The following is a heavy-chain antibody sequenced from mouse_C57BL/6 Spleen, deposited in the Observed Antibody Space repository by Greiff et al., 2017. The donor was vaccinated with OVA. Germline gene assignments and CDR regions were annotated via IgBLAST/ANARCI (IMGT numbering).Heavy chain of an antibody. CDR3: ARSSTVVDAMDY. CDR1: GYTFTDYY. V-gene: IGHV1-19*01. Sequence: VQLKQSGPVLVKPGASVKMSCKASGYTFTDYYMNWVKQSHGKSLEWIGVINPYNGGTSYNQKFKGKATLTVDKSPSTAYMELNSLTSEDSAVYYCARSSTVVDAMDYWGQGTSVTVSS. J-gene: IGHJ4*01. D-gene: IGHD1-1*01. CDR2: INPYNGGT.